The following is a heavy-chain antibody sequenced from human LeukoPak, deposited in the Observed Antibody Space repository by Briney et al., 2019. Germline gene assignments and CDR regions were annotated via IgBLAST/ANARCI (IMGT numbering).Heavy chain of an antibody. CDR1: GFTVSSNY. V-gene: IGHV3-53*01. Sequence: PGGSLRLSCAASGFTVSSNYMSWVRQAPGKGLEWVSVIYSGGSTFYADSVKGRFTISRDNSKNTLYLQMNSLRVEDTAVYYCARAILRGTVTTWDYWGQGTLVTVSS. CDR2: IYSGGST. CDR3: ARAILRGTVTTWDY. J-gene: IGHJ4*02. D-gene: IGHD4-17*01.